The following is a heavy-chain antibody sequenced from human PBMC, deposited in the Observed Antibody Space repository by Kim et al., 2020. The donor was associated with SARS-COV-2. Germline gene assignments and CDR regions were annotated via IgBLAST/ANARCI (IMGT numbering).Heavy chain of an antibody. CDR1: GFTFSSYA. CDR2: ISGSGGST. J-gene: IGHJ6*02. V-gene: IGHV3-23*01. D-gene: IGHD3-10*01. CDR3: AKVDYGSGSYYNPSTYYYYGMDV. Sequence: GGSLRLSCAASGFTFSSYAMSWVRQAPGKGLEWVSAISGSGGSTYYADSVKGRFTISRDNSKNTLYLQMNSLRAEDTAVYYCAKVDYGSGSYYNPSTYYYYGMDVWGQGTTVTVSS.